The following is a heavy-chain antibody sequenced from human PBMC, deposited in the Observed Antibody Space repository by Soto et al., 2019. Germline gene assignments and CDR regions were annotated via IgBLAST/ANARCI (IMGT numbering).Heavy chain of an antibody. CDR1: GDSVSSNSAA. CDR3: ARDPPDFHSAFAY. Sequence: SQTLSLTCAISGDSVSSNSAASNWIRQSPSRGLEWLGRTYYRSKWYNDYAESVKSRITINPDTSKNQFSLHLSSVTPEDTAVYYCARDPPDFHSAFAYWGQGTLVTVSS. V-gene: IGHV6-1*01. D-gene: IGHD4-4*01. CDR2: TYYRSKWYN. J-gene: IGHJ4*02.